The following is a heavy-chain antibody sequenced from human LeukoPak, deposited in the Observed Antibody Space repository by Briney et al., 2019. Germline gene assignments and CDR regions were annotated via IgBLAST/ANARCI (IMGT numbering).Heavy chain of an antibody. J-gene: IGHJ5*02. CDR2: ISAYNGNT. CDR3: ARCGYYDILTGYLDMWFDP. V-gene: IGHV1-18*01. D-gene: IGHD3-9*01. CDR1: GYTFTSYG. Sequence: VSVKVSCKASGYTFTSYGISWVRQAPGQGLEWMGWISAYNGNTNYAQKLQGRVTMTTDTSTSTAYMELRSLRSDDTAVYYCARCGYYDILTGYLDMWFDPWGQGTLVTVSS.